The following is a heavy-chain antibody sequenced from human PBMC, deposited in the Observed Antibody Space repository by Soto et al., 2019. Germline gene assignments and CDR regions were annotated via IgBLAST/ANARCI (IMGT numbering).Heavy chain of an antibody. CDR3: ARDQGMTTVTTFYHYGMDV. CDR2: INPNSGGT. V-gene: IGHV1-2*04. CDR1: GYTFTGYY. Sequence: QVQLVQSGAELKKPGASVKVSCKASGYTFTGYYMHWVRQAPGQGLEWMGWINPNSGGTNYAQKFQGWVTMTRDTVNSTAYMELSRMRSDDTAVYYCARDQGMTTVTTFYHYGMDVWGQGTTVTVSS. J-gene: IGHJ6*02. D-gene: IGHD4-17*01.